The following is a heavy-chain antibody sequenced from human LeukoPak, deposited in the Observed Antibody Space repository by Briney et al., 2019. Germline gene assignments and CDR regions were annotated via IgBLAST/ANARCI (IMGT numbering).Heavy chain of an antibody. Sequence: ASVKVSCKASGYTFTSYDINWVRQATGQGLEWMGWMNPNSDNTGYAQKFQGRVTTTRNTSISTAYMELSSLRSEDTAVYYCARGLSRGGFPAYYYGMDVWGQGTTVTVSS. CDR3: ARGLSRGGFPAYYYGMDV. CDR2: MNPNSDNT. V-gene: IGHV1-8*01. D-gene: IGHD2-15*01. CDR1: GYTFTSYD. J-gene: IGHJ6*02.